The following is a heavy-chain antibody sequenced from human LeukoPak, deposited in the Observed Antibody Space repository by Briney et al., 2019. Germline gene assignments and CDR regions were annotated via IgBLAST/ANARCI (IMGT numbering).Heavy chain of an antibody. J-gene: IGHJ4*02. CDR2: IRYDGNNK. V-gene: IGHV3-30*02. D-gene: IGHD2-8*02. CDR1: GFAFSSSG. CDR3: AKMSGPFDY. Sequence: GGSLRLSCAASGFAFSSSGMHWVRQAPGKGLEWVAFIRYDGNNKYYADSVKGRFTISGDNSTTTLSLQMNRLRAEDTALYYCAKMSGPFDYWGQGTLVTVSS.